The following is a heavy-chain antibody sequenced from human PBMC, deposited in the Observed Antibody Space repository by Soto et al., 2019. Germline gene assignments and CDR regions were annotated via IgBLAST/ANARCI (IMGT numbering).Heavy chain of an antibody. CDR2: IGTAGDT. J-gene: IGHJ4*02. CDR3: ARGPYVWGSPIAPTYLDS. Sequence: GGSLRLSCAASGFTFSSYDMHWVRQATGKGLEWVSAIGTAGDTYYPGSVKGRFTISRENAKNSLYLQMNSLRAGDTAVYYCARGPYVWGSPIAPTYLDSWAQGTLVPVSA. CDR1: GFTFSSYD. V-gene: IGHV3-13*01. D-gene: IGHD3-16*01.